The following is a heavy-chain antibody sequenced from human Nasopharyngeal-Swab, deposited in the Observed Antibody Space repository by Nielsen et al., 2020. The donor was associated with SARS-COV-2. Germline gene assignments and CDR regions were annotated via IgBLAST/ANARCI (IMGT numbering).Heavy chain of an antibody. CDR3: TREGKDYYDSSGYSHFDY. Sequence: GGSLRLSCTASGFTFGDYAMSWFRQAPGKGLEWVGFIRSKAYGGTTEYAASVKGRFTISRDDSKSIAYLQMNSLKTEDTAVYYCTREGKDYYDSSGYSHFDYWGRGTLVTVSS. J-gene: IGHJ4*02. CDR2: IRSKAYGGTT. D-gene: IGHD3-22*01. V-gene: IGHV3-49*03. CDR1: GFTFGDYA.